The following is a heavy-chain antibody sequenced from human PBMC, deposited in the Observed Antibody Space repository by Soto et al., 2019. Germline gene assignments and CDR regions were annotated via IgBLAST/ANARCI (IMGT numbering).Heavy chain of an antibody. V-gene: IGHV3-48*03. J-gene: IGHJ3*02. CDR2: ISSSGSTI. D-gene: IGHD6-13*01. CDR3: ARDRHLVTNAFDI. Sequence: GGSLRLSCAASGFTFSSYEMNWVRQAPGKGLEWVSYISSSGSTIYYADSVKGRFTISRDNAKNSLYLQMNSLRAEDTAIYYCARDRHLVTNAFDIWGQGTMVTVSS. CDR1: GFTFSSYE.